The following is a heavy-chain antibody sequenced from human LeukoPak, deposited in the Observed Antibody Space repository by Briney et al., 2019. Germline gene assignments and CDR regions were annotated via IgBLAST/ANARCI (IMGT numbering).Heavy chain of an antibody. CDR2: ISAYNGNT. D-gene: IGHD3-10*01. Sequence: GSSVKVSCKASGGTFSSYGISWVRQAPGQGLEWMGWISAYNGNTNYAQKLQGRVTMTTDTSTSTAYMELRSLRSDDTAVYYCARDKIEGLWFGESNVFFDIWGQGTMVTVSS. J-gene: IGHJ3*02. CDR1: GGTFSSYG. V-gene: IGHV1-18*01. CDR3: ARDKIEGLWFGESNVFFDI.